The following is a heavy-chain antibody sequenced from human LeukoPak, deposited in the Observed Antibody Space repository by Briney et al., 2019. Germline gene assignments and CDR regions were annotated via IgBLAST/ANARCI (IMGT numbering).Heavy chain of an antibody. CDR1: GFTFDDYT. V-gene: IGHV3-43*01. CDR2: ISWDGGST. CDR3: AKVGPALEGPPAYLSD. D-gene: IGHD2/OR15-2a*01. Sequence: PGGSLRLSCAASGFTFDDYTMHWVRQAPGKGLEWVSLISWDGGSTYYADSVKGRFTISRDNSKNSLYLQMNSLRTEDTALYYCAKVGPALEGPPAYLSDWGQGTLVTVSS. J-gene: IGHJ4*02.